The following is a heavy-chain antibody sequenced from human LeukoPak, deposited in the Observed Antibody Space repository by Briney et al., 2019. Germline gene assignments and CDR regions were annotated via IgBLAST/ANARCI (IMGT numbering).Heavy chain of an antibody. CDR2: INPNSGGT. Sequence: ASVKVSCKASGYTFTGYYMHWVRQAPGQGLEWMGWINPNSGGTNYAQKFQGRVTMTRDTSISTAYMELSRLRSDDTAVYYCARDLTIHYYDSSGYYSHWGQGTLVTVSS. CDR3: ARDLTIHYYDSSGYYSH. V-gene: IGHV1-2*02. D-gene: IGHD3-22*01. CDR1: GYTFTGYY. J-gene: IGHJ4*02.